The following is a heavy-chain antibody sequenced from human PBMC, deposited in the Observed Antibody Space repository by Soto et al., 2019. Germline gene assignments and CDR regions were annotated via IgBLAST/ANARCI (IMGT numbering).Heavy chain of an antibody. J-gene: IGHJ5*01. CDR1: GGSFSGYY. V-gene: IGHV4-34*01. D-gene: IGHD3-10*01. Sequence: PSETLSLTCAVYGGSFSGYYLNWLRQPPGEGLEWIGKIDQSGRTNYNPSLKSRVTMSVDTSRSQFSLKLTSVTAMDTAMYYYAGGRDTVVRFFFNWFATWG. CDR3: AGGRDTVVRFFFNWFAT. CDR2: IDQSGRT.